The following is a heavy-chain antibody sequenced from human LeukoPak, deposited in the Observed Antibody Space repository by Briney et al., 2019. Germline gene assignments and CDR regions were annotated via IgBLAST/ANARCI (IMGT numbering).Heavy chain of an antibody. D-gene: IGHD6-13*01. Sequence: GGSLRLSCAASGLTFNIYAMTWVRQDPGKGLEWVSAIGGSGDRTYYADSVKGRFTISRDNSKNTLYLQMNSLRAEDTAVYYCAKDRTQQPYVIFDYWGQGTLVTVSS. J-gene: IGHJ4*02. CDR1: GLTFNIYA. V-gene: IGHV3-23*01. CDR3: AKDRTQQPYVIFDY. CDR2: IGGSGDRT.